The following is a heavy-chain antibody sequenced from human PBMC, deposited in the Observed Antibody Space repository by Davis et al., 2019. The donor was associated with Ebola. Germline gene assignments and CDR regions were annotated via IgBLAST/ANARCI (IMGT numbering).Heavy chain of an antibody. D-gene: IGHD3-22*01. J-gene: IGHJ4*02. V-gene: IGHV3-7*01. CDR3: ARVKVVTTRDFDY. CDR2: IDQDGSEK. CDR1: GFTFSRYW. Sequence: PGGSLRLSCAASGFTFSRYWMSWVRQAPGKGLEWVATIDQDGSEKYHVDSVKGRFTVSRDNANNSLYLQMNSLRAADTAVYYCARVKVVTTRDFDYWGQGTLVTVSS.